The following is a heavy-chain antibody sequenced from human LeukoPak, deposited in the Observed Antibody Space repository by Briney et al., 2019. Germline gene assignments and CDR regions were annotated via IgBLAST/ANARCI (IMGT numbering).Heavy chain of an antibody. J-gene: IGHJ4*02. D-gene: IGHD6-13*01. CDR2: ISAYNGNT. V-gene: IGHV1-18*01. CDR3: ARSFLIAAAGPYFDY. CDR1: GYTFTSYG. Sequence: ASVKVSCKASGYTFTSYGISWVRQAPGQGLEWMGWISAYNGNTNYAQKLQGRVTMTTDTSTSTAYMELRSLRSDDTAVYYCARSFLIAAAGPYFDYWGQGTLVTVSS.